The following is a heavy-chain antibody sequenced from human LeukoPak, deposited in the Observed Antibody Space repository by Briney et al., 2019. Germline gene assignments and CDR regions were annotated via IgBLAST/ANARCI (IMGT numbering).Heavy chain of an antibody. D-gene: IGHD6-13*01. CDR3: AKGPLRGTAAAIDY. V-gene: IGHV3-74*03. CDR1: GFTFSNYW. Sequence: GGSLRLSCEASGFTFSNYWIHWVRQAPGKGLVWVSRISDHGSTTTYADSVKGRFTISRDISTDTLWLQMDSLRTEDTAVYYCAKGPLRGTAAAIDYWGQGTLVTVSS. CDR2: ISDHGSTT. J-gene: IGHJ4*02.